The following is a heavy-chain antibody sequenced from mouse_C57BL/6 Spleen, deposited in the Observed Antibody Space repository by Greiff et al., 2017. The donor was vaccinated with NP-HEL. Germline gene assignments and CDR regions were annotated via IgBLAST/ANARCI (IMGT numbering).Heavy chain of an antibody. D-gene: IGHD1-1*01. V-gene: IGHV1-64*01. CDR3: AREGLRSFAF. CDR1: GYTFTSYW. J-gene: IGHJ2*01. CDR2: IHPNSGST. Sequence: QVQLQQPGAELVKPGASVKLSCKASGYTFTSYWMHWVKQRPGQGLEWIGMIHPNSGSTNSHDKVKSKATLTVDKSSSTAYMQLSSLTSEDSAVYYCAREGLRSFAFLVPGTTLTVSS.